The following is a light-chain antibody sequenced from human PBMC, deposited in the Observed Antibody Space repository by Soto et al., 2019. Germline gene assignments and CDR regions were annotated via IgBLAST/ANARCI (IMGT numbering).Light chain of an antibody. CDR2: GAS. CDR3: EQYDKSIT. J-gene: IGKJ4*01. Sequence: MMMTQSPGTLSLAPGERATLSFRASQSVSSSYLAWYQQKPGQAPRLLIYGASSRATGIPDRFSGSGSGTDFTLTINRLEPEDFAVYYCEQYDKSITFGGGTKVDIK. V-gene: IGKV3-20*01. CDR1: QSVSSSY.